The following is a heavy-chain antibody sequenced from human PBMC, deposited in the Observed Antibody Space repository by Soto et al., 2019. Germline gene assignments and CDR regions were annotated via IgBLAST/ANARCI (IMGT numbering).Heavy chain of an antibody. CDR2: IFNSGNA. CDR1: GGSVTSGNYY. D-gene: IGHD2-2*01. V-gene: IGHV4-31*03. J-gene: IGHJ5*02. CDR3: ARDGSPNVPAARRWLDP. Sequence: QVQLQESGPGLVKPSQTLSLTCSVSGGSVTSGNYYWTWIRQRPGKGLEWIGHIFNSGNAYYNPSLKRRASISADTSKNQFSLRLTSVTAADAAVYFGARDGSPNVPAARRWLDPWGQGTLVTVSS.